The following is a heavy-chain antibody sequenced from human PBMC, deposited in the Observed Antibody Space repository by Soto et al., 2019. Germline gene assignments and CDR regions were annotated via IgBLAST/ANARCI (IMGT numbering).Heavy chain of an antibody. J-gene: IGHJ4*03. V-gene: IGHV4-34*01. CDR3: SRCLVAGAAYWGDSVES. CDR2: INDSGST. Sequence: PSETLWLPCAADPECLSDSYWSWLRQPPGKGMEWIGEINDSGSTNYNPSLKSRVTISVDTSKNQFSLQLSYVTASDTAVYSRSRCLVAGAAYWGDSVESWGQGILITVSS. CDR1: PECLSDSY. D-gene: IGHD2-21*01.